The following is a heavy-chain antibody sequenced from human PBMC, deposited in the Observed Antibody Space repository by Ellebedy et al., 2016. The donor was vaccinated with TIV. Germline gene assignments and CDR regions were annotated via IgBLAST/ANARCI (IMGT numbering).Heavy chain of an antibody. J-gene: IGHJ4*02. V-gene: IGHV1-69*13. D-gene: IGHD3-10*01. CDR2: ITGMFRTV. Sequence: SVKVSCRASGGTFNSHAISWVRQAPGQGLEWMGGITGMFRTVNYAQKFQGRVTITADEFMTTAYMELSSLRSEDTAVYYCARGGAYYHRYFDDWGQGTLVTISS. CDR1: GGTFNSHA. CDR3: ARGGAYYHRYFDD.